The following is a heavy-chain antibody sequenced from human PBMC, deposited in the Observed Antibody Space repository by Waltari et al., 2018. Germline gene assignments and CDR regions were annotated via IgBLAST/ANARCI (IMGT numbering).Heavy chain of an antibody. V-gene: IGHV4-39*01. Sequence: QLQLQESGPGLVKPSETLSLTCSVSGGSITSNLHSWGWIRQPPGQGLEWIGTISYNGATYSSLSLKSRVTISRDTSKNQLSLKLGSVTAADTGVYYCATYIGASVGTAAFDVWGQGTMVTVSS. J-gene: IGHJ3*01. D-gene: IGHD5-12*01. CDR1: GGSITSNLHS. CDR2: ISYNGAT. CDR3: ATYIGASVGTAAFDV.